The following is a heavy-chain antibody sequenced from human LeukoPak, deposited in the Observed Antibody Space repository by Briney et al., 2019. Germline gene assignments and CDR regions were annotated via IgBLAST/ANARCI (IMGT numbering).Heavy chain of an antibody. CDR2: IYHSGTT. CDR3: ARRGVIAARLFDY. V-gene: IGHV4-39*07. J-gene: IGHJ4*02. Sequence: SQTLSLTCTVSGGSISSGSYYWGWVRQPPGKGLEWIGSIYHSGTTYYNPSLKSRVTISVDTSKSQFSLKLRSVTAADTAVYYCARRGVIAARLFDYWGQGTLVTVSS. CDR1: GGSISSGSYY. D-gene: IGHD6-6*01.